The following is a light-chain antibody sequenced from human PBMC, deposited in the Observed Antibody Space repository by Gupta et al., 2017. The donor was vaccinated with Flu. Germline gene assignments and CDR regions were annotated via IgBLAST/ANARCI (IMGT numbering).Light chain of an antibody. CDR3: QQYDTYSYT. Sequence: DIQMTQSPSTLSASVGDRVTITCRASQSSSSWLAWYQQKPGKAPKLLIYKASSLESGVLSRFRGSGSGTEFTLTISSLQPDDFATYYCQQYDTYSYTFGQGTKLEIK. V-gene: IGKV1-5*03. CDR2: KAS. CDR1: QSSSSW. J-gene: IGKJ2*01.